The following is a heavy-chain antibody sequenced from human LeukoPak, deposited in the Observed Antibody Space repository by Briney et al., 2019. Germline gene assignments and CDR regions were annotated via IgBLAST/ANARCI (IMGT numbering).Heavy chain of an antibody. CDR3: ARDLRGLLDV. Sequence: QPGGSLRLSCAASGFTFSSYAMSWVRQAPGKGLEWVSAISGSGGSTYYADSVKGRFTISRDNAKNSLYLQMNSLRAEDTAVYYCARDLRGLLDVWGKGTTVTVSS. V-gene: IGHV3-23*01. D-gene: IGHD2/OR15-2a*01. J-gene: IGHJ6*04. CDR1: GFTFSSYA. CDR2: ISGSGGST.